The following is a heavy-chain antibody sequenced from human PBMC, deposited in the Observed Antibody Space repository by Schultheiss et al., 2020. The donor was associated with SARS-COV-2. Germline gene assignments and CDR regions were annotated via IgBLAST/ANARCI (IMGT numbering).Heavy chain of an antibody. J-gene: IGHJ4*02. CDR1: GFTFSSYA. V-gene: IGHV3-30*01. D-gene: IGHD1-26*01. CDR3: AREAHVGSYLLGGRHYFDY. CDR2: ISYDGSNK. Sequence: GGSLRLSCAASGFTFSSYAMSWVRQAPGKGLEWVAVISYDGSNKYYADSVKGRFTISRDNSKNTLYLQMNSLRAEDTAVYYCAREAHVGSYLLGGRHYFDYWGQGTLVTVSS.